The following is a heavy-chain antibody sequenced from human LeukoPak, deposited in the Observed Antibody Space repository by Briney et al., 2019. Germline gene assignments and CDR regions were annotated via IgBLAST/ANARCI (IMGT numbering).Heavy chain of an antibody. V-gene: IGHV3-48*04. CDR1: AFTISAYS. CDR3: ARDRLKSGSYFFDY. D-gene: IGHD1-26*01. CDR2: MSGSSSTI. Sequence: GGSLRLSCAASAFTISAYSMNWARHAPGQGLEWNSYMSGSSSTITYANSASGRLTISTDNAKNSMYLQMSSLRAEDTAVYFCARDRLKSGSYFFDYCGQGTLVTVSS. J-gene: IGHJ4*02.